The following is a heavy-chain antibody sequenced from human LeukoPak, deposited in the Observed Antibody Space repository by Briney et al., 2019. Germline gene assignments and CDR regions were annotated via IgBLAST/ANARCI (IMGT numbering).Heavy chain of an antibody. V-gene: IGHV3-23*01. CDR1: GFTVSTNC. CDR3: AKDGDVLMVYAITYYYYGMDV. CDR2: ISGSGGST. D-gene: IGHD2-8*01. Sequence: GGSLRLSCAASGFTVSTNCMTWVRQAPGKGLEWVSAISGSGGSTYYADSVKGRFTISRDNSKNTLYLQMNSLRAEDTAVYYCAKDGDVLMVYAITYYYYGMDVWGQGTTVTVSS. J-gene: IGHJ6*02.